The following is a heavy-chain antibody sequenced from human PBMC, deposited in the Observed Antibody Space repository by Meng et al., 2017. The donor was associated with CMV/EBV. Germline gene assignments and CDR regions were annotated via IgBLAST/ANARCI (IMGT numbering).Heavy chain of an antibody. J-gene: IGHJ4*02. V-gene: IGHV3-20*04. CDR3: AREAIVGAASDY. CDR2: INWSGGST. CDR1: GFTFDDYG. D-gene: IGHD1-26*01. Sequence: GESLKISCAASGFTFDDYGMSWVRQAPGKGLEWVSHINWSGGSTGYVDSGKGRFTIFRDNAKNSLYLQMNSLRVEDTAFYYCAREAIVGAASDYWGQGTLVTVSS.